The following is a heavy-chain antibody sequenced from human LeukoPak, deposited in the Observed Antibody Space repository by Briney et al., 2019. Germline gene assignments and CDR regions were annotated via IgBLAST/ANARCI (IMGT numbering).Heavy chain of an antibody. CDR1: RGTFSSYA. CDR3: ARESEVGVLAYCGGDCSLGAFDI. CDR2: IIPIFGTA. V-gene: IGHV1-69*05. D-gene: IGHD2-21*02. Sequence: SVKVSCKASRGTFSSYAISWVRQAPGQGLEWMGGIIPIFGTANYAQKFQGRVTITTDESTSTAYMELSSLRSEDTAVYYCARESEVGVLAYCGGDCSLGAFDIWGQGTMVTVSS. J-gene: IGHJ3*02.